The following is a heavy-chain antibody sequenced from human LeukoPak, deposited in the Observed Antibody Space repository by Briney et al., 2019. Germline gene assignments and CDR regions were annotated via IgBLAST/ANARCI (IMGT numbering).Heavy chain of an antibody. CDR3: ARAAGTKDTGAPLDY. CDR2: INHSGST. CDR1: GGSFSGYY. J-gene: IGHJ4*02. V-gene: IGHV4-34*01. Sequence: PSETLSLTCAVYGGSFSGYYWSWIRQPPGKGLEWIGEINHSGSTNYNPSLKSRVTISVDTSKNQFSLKLSSVTAADTAVYYCARAAGTKDTGAPLDYWGQGTLVTVYS. D-gene: IGHD6-19*01.